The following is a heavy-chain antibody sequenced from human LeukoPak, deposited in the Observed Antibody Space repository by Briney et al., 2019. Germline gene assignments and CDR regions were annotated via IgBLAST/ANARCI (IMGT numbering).Heavy chain of an antibody. Sequence: SVKVSCKASGGTFSSYAISWVRQAPGQGLEWMERIIPILGIANYAQKFQGRVTITADKSTSTAYMELSSLRSEDTAVYYCARDGTYSYGSDYYYGMDVWGQGTTVTVSS. CDR1: GGTFSSYA. D-gene: IGHD5-18*01. V-gene: IGHV1-69*04. CDR2: IIPILGIA. CDR3: ARDGTYSYGSDYYYGMDV. J-gene: IGHJ6*02.